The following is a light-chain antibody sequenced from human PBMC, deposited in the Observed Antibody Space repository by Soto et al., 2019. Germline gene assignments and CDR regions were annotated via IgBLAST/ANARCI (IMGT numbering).Light chain of an antibody. CDR1: QDISNY. V-gene: IGKV1-33*01. Sequence: DIQMTQSPSSLSASVGDRVTITCQASQDISNYLNWNQQKPGKAPKLLIYDASNLETGVPSRFSGSGSGTDFTFTISIPQAKDIATYYCQQYDNLPITFGQGTRLEIK. CDR2: DAS. CDR3: QQYDNLPIT. J-gene: IGKJ5*01.